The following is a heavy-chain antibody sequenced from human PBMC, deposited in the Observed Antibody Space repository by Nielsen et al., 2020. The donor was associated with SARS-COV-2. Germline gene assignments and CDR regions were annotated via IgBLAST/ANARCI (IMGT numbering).Heavy chain of an antibody. D-gene: IGHD4-17*01. CDR3: AKNPSRRDYGADY. V-gene: IGHV3-23*01. CDR2: ISGSGSNT. J-gene: IGHJ4*02. Sequence: GSLKISCVASGFTFSKFAMSWVRQAPGKGLEWVSAISGSGSNTYYIDSVKGRFTISEDSSKNTVSLQINSLRAEDTAMYYCAKNPSRRDYGADYWGQGTLVTVSS. CDR1: GFTFSKFA.